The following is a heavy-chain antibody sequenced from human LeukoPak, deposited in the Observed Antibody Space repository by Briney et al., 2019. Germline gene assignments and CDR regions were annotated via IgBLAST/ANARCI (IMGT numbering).Heavy chain of an antibody. CDR3: AKVNGLRYFDWLLHPIDY. Sequence: PGGSLRLSCAASVFTFSSYAMSWVRQAPGKGVERVSAISGSGGRTYYADSVKGRFTISRDNSKNTLYLQMNSLRAEDTAVYYCAKVNGLRYFDWLLHPIDYWGQGTLVTVSS. J-gene: IGHJ4*02. V-gene: IGHV3-23*01. CDR2: ISGSGGRT. CDR1: VFTFSSYA. D-gene: IGHD3-9*01.